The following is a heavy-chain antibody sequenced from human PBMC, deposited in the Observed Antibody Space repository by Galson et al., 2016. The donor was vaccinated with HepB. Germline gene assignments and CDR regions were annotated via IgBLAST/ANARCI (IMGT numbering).Heavy chain of an antibody. CDR2: IYWDDNK. CDR3: ARNGHTTGWWDY. J-gene: IGHJ4*02. V-gene: IGHV2-5*02. Sequence: GWIRQPPGKALEWLALIYWDDNKWYSPSLKSRLTITKDTSKNQVVLTMTSMDPVDTATYYCARNGHTTGWWDYWGQGTLVTVSS. D-gene: IGHD6-19*01.